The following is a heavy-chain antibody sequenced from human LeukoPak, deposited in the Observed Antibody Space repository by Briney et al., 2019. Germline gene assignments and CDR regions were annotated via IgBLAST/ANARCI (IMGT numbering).Heavy chain of an antibody. V-gene: IGHV4-59*01. J-gene: IGHJ4*02. CDR3: AGGPPLYFDY. Sequence: SETLSLTCTVSGGSISSYYWSWIRQPPGKGLEWIGYIYYSGSTNYNPSLKSRVTISVDTSKNQFSLKLSSVTAADTAVYYCAGGPPLYFDYWGQGTLVTVSS. CDR2: IYYSGST. CDR1: GGSISSYY.